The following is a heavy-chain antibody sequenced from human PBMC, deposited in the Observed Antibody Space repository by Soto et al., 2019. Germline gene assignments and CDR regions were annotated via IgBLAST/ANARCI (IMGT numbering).Heavy chain of an antibody. Sequence: SETLSLTCTVSGGSISSYYWSWIRQPPGKGLEWIGYIYYSGSTDYNPSFKSRVTISVDTSKNQFSLKLSSVTAADTAMYYCARDRYSDYGTYHYYMDVWGKGTTVTVSS. D-gene: IGHD4-17*01. CDR3: ARDRYSDYGTYHYYMDV. CDR2: IYYSGST. V-gene: IGHV4-59*01. J-gene: IGHJ6*03. CDR1: GGSISSYY.